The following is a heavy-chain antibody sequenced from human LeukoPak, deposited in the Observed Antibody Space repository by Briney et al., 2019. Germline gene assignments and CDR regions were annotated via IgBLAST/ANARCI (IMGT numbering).Heavy chain of an antibody. V-gene: IGHV3-21*01. CDR2: ISSSSSYI. Sequence: GGSLRLSCAASGFTFSSYSMNWVRQAPGKGLEWVSSISSSSSYIYYADSVKGRFTISRDNAKNSLYLQMNSLRAEDTAAYYCARDRYSSWYAFDIWGQGTMVTVSS. D-gene: IGHD6-13*01. CDR1: GFTFSSYS. CDR3: ARDRYSSWYAFDI. J-gene: IGHJ3*02.